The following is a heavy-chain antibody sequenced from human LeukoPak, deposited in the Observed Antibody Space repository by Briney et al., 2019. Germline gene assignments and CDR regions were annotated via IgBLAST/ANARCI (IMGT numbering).Heavy chain of an antibody. Sequence: SVKVSCKASGGTFSTYAITWVRQAPGQGLEWMGGIIPIFGTANYAQKFQDRVTITTDASTSTVYMELTSLRSEETAVYYCARTPQHSYYYYNMDVWGKGTTVTVAS. D-gene: IGHD1-1*01. CDR3: ARTPQHSYYYYNMDV. J-gene: IGHJ6*03. V-gene: IGHV1-69*05. CDR2: IIPIFGTA. CDR1: GGTFSTYA.